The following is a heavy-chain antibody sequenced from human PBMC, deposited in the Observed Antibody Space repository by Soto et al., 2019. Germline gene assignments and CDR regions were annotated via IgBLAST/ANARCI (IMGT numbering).Heavy chain of an antibody. CDR3: ARDFYYGSGTAFLVSYGMDV. J-gene: IGHJ6*02. CDR1: GFTFSSYA. Sequence: PGGSLRLSCAASGFTFSSYAMHWVRQAPGKGLEWVAVISYDGSNKYYADSVKGRFTISRDNSKNTLYLQMNSLRAEDTAVYYCARDFYYGSGTAFLVSYGMDVWGQGTTVTVSS. D-gene: IGHD3-10*01. V-gene: IGHV3-30-3*01. CDR2: ISYDGSNK.